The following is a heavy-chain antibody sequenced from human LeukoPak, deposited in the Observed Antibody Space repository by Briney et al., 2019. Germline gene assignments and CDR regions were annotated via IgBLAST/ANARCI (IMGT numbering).Heavy chain of an antibody. V-gene: IGHV4-59*08. CDR1: GGSITSYY. Sequence: PSETLSLTCTVSGGSITSYYWSWIRQPPGKGLEWIGYIYYSGSTNYNPSLKSRATISLDTSKNQFSLKLSSVTAADTAVYYCARYYYGSGSYWTWGQGTLVTVSS. D-gene: IGHD3-10*01. J-gene: IGHJ5*02. CDR2: IYYSGST. CDR3: ARYYYGSGSYWT.